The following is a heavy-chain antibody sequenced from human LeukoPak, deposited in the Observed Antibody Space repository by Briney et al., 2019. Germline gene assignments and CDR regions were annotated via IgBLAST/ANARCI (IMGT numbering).Heavy chain of an antibody. J-gene: IGHJ4*02. CDR1: GGSISSGSYN. V-gene: IGHV4-61*02. CDR2: IYTSGST. CDR3: ARSSYYDSSGYLDY. Sequence: PSETLSPTCTVAGGSISSGSYNWGWIRQPAGKGLEWIGRIYTSGSTNYNPSLKSRVTISVDTSKNQFSLKLSSVTAADTAVYYCARSSYYDSSGYLDYWGQGTLVTVSS. D-gene: IGHD3-22*01.